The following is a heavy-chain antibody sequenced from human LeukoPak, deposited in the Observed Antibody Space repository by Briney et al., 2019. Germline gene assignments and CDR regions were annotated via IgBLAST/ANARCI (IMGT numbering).Heavy chain of an antibody. J-gene: IGHJ6*03. D-gene: IGHD3-10*01. CDR3: ARESSGTYYNPLGYMDV. CDR1: GGSISLYY. CDR2: IFTSGIT. Sequence: PSATLSLTCTVSGGSISLYYWNWIRQRAGKGLEWMGRIFTSGITNYNPSLKSRVTMSVDTSKNQFSLNLSSVTAADTAVYYCARESSGTYYNPLGYMDVWGKGTTVTVSS. V-gene: IGHV4-4*07.